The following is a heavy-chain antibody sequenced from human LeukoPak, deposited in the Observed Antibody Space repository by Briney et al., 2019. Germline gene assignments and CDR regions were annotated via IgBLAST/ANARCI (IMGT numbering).Heavy chain of an antibody. J-gene: IGHJ4*02. CDR3: ARARPPDYGDSRLPSDY. CDR2: MNPNSGNT. Sequence: PRASVKVSCKASGYTFTSYDINWVRQATGQGLEWMGWMNPNSGNTGYAQKFQGRVTITRNTSISTAYMELSSLRSEDTAVYYCARARPPDYGDSRLPSDYWGQGTLVTVSS. D-gene: IGHD4-17*01. V-gene: IGHV1-8*03. CDR1: GYTFTSYD.